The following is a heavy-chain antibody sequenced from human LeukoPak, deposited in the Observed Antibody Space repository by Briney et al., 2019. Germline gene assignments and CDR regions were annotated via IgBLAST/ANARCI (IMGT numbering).Heavy chain of an antibody. D-gene: IGHD5-18*01. CDR1: GFTFSSYW. CDR2: IISSGGVT. J-gene: IGHJ4*02. V-gene: IGHV3-23*01. Sequence: GGSLRLSCAASGFTFSSYWMSWVRQAPGKGLEWVSSIISSGGVTYYADSLKGRFTISRDNSKNTVYLQMDSLRVEDSAVYYCAKNAGYSYGLYYFDYWGQGTLVTVSS. CDR3: AKNAGYSYGLYYFDY.